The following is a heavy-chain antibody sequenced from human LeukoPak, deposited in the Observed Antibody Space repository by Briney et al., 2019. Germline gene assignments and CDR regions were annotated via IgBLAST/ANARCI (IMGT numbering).Heavy chain of an antibody. Sequence: SETLSLTCAVYGGSFSGYYWSWIRQPAGKGLEWIGRFYTGGRTEYNPSLKSRVTLSVDTSKNQFSLQLKSVTAADTAVYYCARGAVDTTMIDYCGQGTLVTVSS. J-gene: IGHJ4*02. CDR2: FYTGGRT. V-gene: IGHV4-59*10. D-gene: IGHD5-18*01. CDR3: ARGAVDTTMIDY. CDR1: GGSFSGYY.